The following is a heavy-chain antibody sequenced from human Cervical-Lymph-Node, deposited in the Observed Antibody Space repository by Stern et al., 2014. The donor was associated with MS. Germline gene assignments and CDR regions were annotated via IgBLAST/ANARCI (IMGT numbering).Heavy chain of an antibody. Sequence: VQLVQSGAKVKKPGASVKVSCKGSGYTFIRYYIQWVRQAPGQGLEWMGLVNANGGSASSAQKFQGRVSMAIDTSTSTVSSELSSLRSEDTAVYYCATLYDSSGNYGMEVWGQGTTFIVSS. CDR3: ATLYDSSGNYGMEV. CDR1: GYTFIRYY. V-gene: IGHV1-46*01. CDR2: VNANGGSA. D-gene: IGHD5/OR15-5a*01. J-gene: IGHJ6*02.